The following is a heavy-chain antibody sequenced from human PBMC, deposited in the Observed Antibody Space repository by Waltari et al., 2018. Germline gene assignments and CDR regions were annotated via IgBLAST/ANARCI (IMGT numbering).Heavy chain of an antibody. CDR2: IHPGGGDT. V-gene: IGHV1-2*02. D-gene: IGHD7-27*01. CDR3: ARDHNWGPDY. J-gene: IGHJ4*02. Sequence: QVQLVQSGAELKNPGASVRVSCKTSGYTFTNFYFHWVRQAPGQGLEWMGWIHPGGGDTKYAQKVQGRVTLTRDTSIDTAYLELNGLTSDDTAIYYCARDHNWGPDYWGQGTLVTVSS. CDR1: GYTFTNFY.